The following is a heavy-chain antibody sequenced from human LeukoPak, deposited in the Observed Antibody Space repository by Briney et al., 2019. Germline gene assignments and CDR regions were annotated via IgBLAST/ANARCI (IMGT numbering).Heavy chain of an antibody. V-gene: IGHV3-7*01. J-gene: IGHJ5*02. Sequence: GGSLRLSCAASGFTFSSYRMSWARQAPGKGLEWVANIEQDGSEKYYVDSVKGRFTISRDNAKNSLFLQMNSLRVEDTAVYYCARDGTSGSSWGQGILVTVSS. CDR1: GFTFSSYR. D-gene: IGHD1-26*01. CDR2: IEQDGSEK. CDR3: ARDGTSGSS.